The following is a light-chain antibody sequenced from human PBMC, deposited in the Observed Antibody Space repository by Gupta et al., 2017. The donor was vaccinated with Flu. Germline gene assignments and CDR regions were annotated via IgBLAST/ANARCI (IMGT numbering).Light chain of an antibody. CDR1: QNINVY. CDR2: DAS. V-gene: IGKV3-11*01. J-gene: IGKJ4*01. Sequence: EIVLTQSPATLSLSHGDRATLSCRASQNINVYVAWYQHKRGQPPRLLIYDASNRATGIPARFSGSGYGTDFTLTISSREPEDFAVYYCQQRSNWPRLTFGGGTTVEIK. CDR3: QQRSNWPRLT.